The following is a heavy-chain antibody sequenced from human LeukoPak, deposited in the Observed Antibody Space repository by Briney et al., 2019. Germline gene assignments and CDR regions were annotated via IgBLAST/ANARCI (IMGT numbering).Heavy chain of an antibody. CDR3: ARGPFNRYYYYMDV. V-gene: IGHV3-33*01. CDR2: IWYDGSNK. Sequence: GGSLRLSCAASGFTFSSYGRPWVRQAPGKGLGWVAVIWYDGSNKYYADSVKGRFTISRDNSTNTLYLQMNSLRAEDTAVYYCARGPFNRYYYYMDVWGKGTTVTVSS. J-gene: IGHJ6*03. CDR1: GFTFSSYG. D-gene: IGHD1-14*01.